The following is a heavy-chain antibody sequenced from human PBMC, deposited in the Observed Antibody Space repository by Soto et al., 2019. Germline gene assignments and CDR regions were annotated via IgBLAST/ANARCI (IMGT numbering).Heavy chain of an antibody. V-gene: IGHV3-11*01. CDR3: ASGRVLPIDY. CDR2: ISNNGITI. J-gene: IGHJ4*02. CDR1: GFTFSDYY. Sequence: QVQLVESGGGLVKPGGSLRLSCAASGFTFSDYYMTWIRQAPGKVLEWVSYISNNGITIYYADSVKGRFTISRDNAKNSLHLQMNSLRAEDTAVYYCASGRVLPIDYWGQGTLVTVSS. D-gene: IGHD3-10*01.